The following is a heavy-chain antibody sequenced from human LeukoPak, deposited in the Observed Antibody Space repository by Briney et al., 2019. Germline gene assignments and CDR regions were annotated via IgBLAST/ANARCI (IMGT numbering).Heavy chain of an antibody. CDR2: VWPDDSDT. CDR1: GYTFTDYW. J-gene: IGHJ4*02. D-gene: IGHD3-9*01. Sequence: KVSCKASGYTFTDYWISWVRQMPGKGLEWMGIVWPDDSDTRYSSSFQGQVTISADKSTTTAYLQWSSLKASDTAMYYCARQVGKILTVTPRYFDNWGQGTLVTVSS. V-gene: IGHV5-51*01. CDR3: ARQVGKILTVTPRYFDN.